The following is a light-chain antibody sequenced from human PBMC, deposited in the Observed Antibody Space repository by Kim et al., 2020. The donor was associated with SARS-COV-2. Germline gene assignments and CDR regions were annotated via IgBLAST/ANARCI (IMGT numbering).Light chain of an antibody. J-gene: IGKJ4*01. CDR1: QSLFYSSNNNNY. CDR2: WAS. V-gene: IGKV4-1*01. Sequence: ATINCRSSQSLFYSSNNNNYLGWYQKKPGQPPRLLIHWASTRESGVPDRFSGSGSGTDFTLTISSLQAEDVAVYYCQQYYTTPLTFGGGTKVDIK. CDR3: QQYYTTPLT.